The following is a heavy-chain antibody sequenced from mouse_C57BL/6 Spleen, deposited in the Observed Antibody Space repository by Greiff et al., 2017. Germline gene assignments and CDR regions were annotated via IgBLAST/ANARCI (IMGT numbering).Heavy chain of an antibody. Sequence: VKLMESGPELVKPGASVKMSCKASGYTFTSYWITWVKQRPGQGLEWIGDIYPGSGSTNYNEKFKSKATLTVDTSSSTAYMQLSSLTSEDSAVYYCARLGYSNFWYFDVWGTGTTVTVSS. V-gene: IGHV1-55*01. CDR3: ARLGYSNFWYFDV. D-gene: IGHD2-5*01. J-gene: IGHJ1*03. CDR2: IYPGSGST. CDR1: GYTFTSYW.